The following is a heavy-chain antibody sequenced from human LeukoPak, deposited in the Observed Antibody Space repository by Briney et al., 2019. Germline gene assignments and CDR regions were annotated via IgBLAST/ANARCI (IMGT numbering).Heavy chain of an antibody. CDR1: GASLSRYY. CDR2: IYYSGST. D-gene: IGHD5-18*01. J-gene: IGHJ4*02. V-gene: IGHV4-59*08. Sequence: SGTLSLTCTVSGASLSRYYWSWIRPPPGKGLEWIGYIYYSGSTNYNPSLKSRVTISVDTSKSQFSLRLSSVTAADTAIYYCATSCGNSYGCYFDYWGQGTLVTVSS. CDR3: ATSCGNSYGCYFDY.